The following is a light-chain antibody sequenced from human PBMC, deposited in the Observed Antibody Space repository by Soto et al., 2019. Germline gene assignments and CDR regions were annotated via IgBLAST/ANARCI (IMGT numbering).Light chain of an antibody. J-gene: IGKJ4*01. CDR2: GAS. CDR1: QSVSTN. CDR3: QQYNSWPLT. Sequence: VMTKSPVTVSVSPGERATLSCRASQSVSTNLAWYQQKPGQAPRVLIYGASTRATGVPTRISGSGSGTEFTLTISSLQSEDFAVYYCQQYNSWPLTFGGGTKVDIK. V-gene: IGKV3D-15*01.